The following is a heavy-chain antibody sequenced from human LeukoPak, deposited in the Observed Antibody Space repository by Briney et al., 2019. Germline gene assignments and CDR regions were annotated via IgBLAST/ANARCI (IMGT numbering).Heavy chain of an antibody. D-gene: IGHD1-26*01. CDR2: ISGSGGST. Sequence: GGSLRLSCAASGFTFSSYAMSWVRQAPGKGLEWVSAISGSGGSTYYADSVKGRFTISRDNSKNTLYLQMNSLRAEDTAVYYCAMGHRWLLANYWGQGTLVTVSS. V-gene: IGHV3-23*01. CDR1: GFTFSSYA. J-gene: IGHJ4*02. CDR3: AMGHRWLLANY.